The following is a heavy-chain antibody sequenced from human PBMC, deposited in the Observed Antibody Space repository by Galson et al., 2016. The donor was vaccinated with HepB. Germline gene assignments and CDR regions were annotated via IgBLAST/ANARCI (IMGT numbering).Heavy chain of an antibody. CDR2: INPSGGST. D-gene: IGHD2-21*02. CDR3: ARDPCGGDCYSPYRFYYYDMDV. CDR1: GSTFNVYF. V-gene: IGHV1-46*02. J-gene: IGHJ6*02. Sequence: SVKVSCKASGSTFNVYFVHWVRQAPGQGLEWMGIINPSGGSTSYAQKFQGRVTMTRGTSTSTVYMEPRSLRSEDTAVYYCARDPCGGDCYSPYRFYYYDMDVWGQGTTVTVSS.